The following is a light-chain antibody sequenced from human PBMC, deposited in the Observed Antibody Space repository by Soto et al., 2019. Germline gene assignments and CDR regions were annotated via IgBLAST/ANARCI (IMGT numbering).Light chain of an antibody. CDR2: AAS. CDR3: QQYYSFPWT. V-gene: IGKV1-5*01. J-gene: IGKJ1*01. CDR1: QTISSW. Sequence: DIQMPQSPSTLSASVGAGVIITCRASQTISSWLAWNQQKPGKAPKLLIYAASTLQSGVPSRFSGSGSGTDFTLTISCLQSEDFATYYCQQYYSFPWTFGQGTKVDIK.